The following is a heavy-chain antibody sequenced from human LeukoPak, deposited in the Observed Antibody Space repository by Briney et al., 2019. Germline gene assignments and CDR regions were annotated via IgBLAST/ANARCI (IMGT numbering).Heavy chain of an antibody. CDR2: IYYRGST. CDR1: GGSISSYY. V-gene: IGHV4-59*08. Sequence: ETLSLTCTVSGGSISSYYWSWIRQPPGKGLEWIGYIYYRGSTNYNPSLKSRVTISVDTSKNQFSLKLSSVTAADTAVYYCARHPQAAMAYFDYWGQGTLVTVSS. CDR3: ARHPQAAMAYFDY. J-gene: IGHJ4*02.